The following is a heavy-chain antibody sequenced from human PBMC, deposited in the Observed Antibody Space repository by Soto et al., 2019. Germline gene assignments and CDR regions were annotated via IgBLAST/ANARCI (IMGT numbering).Heavy chain of an antibody. Sequence: PSQTLSLTCAISGDSVSSNSAAWNWIRQSPSRGLEWLGRTYYRSKWYTDYAVSVKSRITISPDTSSNQFSLQLNSVTPEDTAVYYCAREVFHSRGWFEIFAYWGQGTLVTVSS. D-gene: IGHD6-19*01. J-gene: IGHJ4*02. V-gene: IGHV6-1*01. CDR1: GDSVSSNSAA. CDR2: TYYRSKWYT. CDR3: AREVFHSRGWFEIFAY.